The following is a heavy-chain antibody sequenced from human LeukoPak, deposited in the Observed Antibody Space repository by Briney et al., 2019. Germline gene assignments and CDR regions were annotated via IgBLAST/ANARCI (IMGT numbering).Heavy chain of an antibody. Sequence: GGSLRLSCVASGFTFSNYAMSWVRQAPGKGLEWVSSISGSGGSTYYADSVKGRFTISRDNSETTLYLQMNSLRAEAPAVYYCAKPGSGWYRFDYRGQGGLLTVSP. D-gene: IGHD6-19*01. CDR3: AKPGSGWYRFDY. CDR1: GFTFSNYA. CDR2: ISGSGGST. V-gene: IGHV3-23*01. J-gene: IGHJ4*02.